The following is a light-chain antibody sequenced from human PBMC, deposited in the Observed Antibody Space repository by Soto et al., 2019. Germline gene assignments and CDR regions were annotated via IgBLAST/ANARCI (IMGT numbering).Light chain of an antibody. CDR2: DVS. CDR1: SSDVGGYNY. CDR3: SSYTSSSTDV. J-gene: IGLJ1*01. Sequence: QSVLTQPASVSGSPGQSITISCTGTSSDVGGYNYVSWYQQHPGKAPKLMIYDVSNRPSGVSSRFSGSKSGNTASLTISGLQAEDEADYYCSSYTSSSTDVFGTGTKVT. V-gene: IGLV2-14*01.